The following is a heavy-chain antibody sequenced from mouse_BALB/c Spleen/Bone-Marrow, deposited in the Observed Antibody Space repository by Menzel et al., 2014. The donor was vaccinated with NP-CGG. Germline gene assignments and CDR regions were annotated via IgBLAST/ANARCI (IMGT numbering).Heavy chain of an antibody. CDR2: INPYNDGT. Sequence: VQLQQSGPELVKPGASVKMSCMASGYTFTSYVMHWVKQKPGQGLEWIGYINPYNDGTKYNEKFKGKATLTSDKSSSTAYMELSSLTSEDSAVYYCARPGGNYVLYAMDYWGQGTSVTVSS. CDR1: GYTFTSYV. V-gene: IGHV1-14*01. J-gene: IGHJ4*01. CDR3: ARPGGNYVLYAMDY. D-gene: IGHD2-1*01.